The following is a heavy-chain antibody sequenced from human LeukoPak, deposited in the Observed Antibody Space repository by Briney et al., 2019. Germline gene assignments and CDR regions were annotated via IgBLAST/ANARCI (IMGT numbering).Heavy chain of an antibody. Sequence: GGSLRLSCAASGFTFSSYSMNWVRQAPGKGLEWVANIKQDGSEKYYVDSVKGRFTISRDNSKNTLYLQMNSLRAEDTAVYYCARLQLWLDYWGQGTLVTVSS. CDR1: GFTFSSYS. CDR2: IKQDGSEK. CDR3: ARLQLWLDY. J-gene: IGHJ4*02. D-gene: IGHD5-18*01. V-gene: IGHV3-7*01.